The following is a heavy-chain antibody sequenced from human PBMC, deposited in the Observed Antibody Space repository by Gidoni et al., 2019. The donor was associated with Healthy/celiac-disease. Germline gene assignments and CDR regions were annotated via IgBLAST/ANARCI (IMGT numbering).Heavy chain of an antibody. V-gene: IGHV3-73*02. J-gene: IGHJ3*01. CDR3: TRHPGYCSSTSCYS. CDR1: GFTFSASA. CDR2: IRSKANSYAT. Sequence: EVQLVESGGGLVQPGGSLKLSCAASGFTFSASAMHWVRQASGKGLEWVGRIRSKANSYATAYAASVKGRFTISRDDSKNTAYLQMNSLKTEDTAVYYCTRHPGYCSSTSCYSWGQGTMVTVSS. D-gene: IGHD2-2*01.